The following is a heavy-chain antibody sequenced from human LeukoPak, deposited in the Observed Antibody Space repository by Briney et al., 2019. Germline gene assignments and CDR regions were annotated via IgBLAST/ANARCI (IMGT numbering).Heavy chain of an antibody. CDR1: GFTFTSSA. J-gene: IGHJ4*02. Sequence: GGSLRLSCAASGFTFTSSAMSWVRQAPGKGLEWVSSISGSGHTTYYAASVKGRFTVSRDNSKNTLYLQMNSLRAGDTAVYFCAKEPHMLIGYYTDYFDDWGQGTLVIVSS. D-gene: IGHD3-9*01. CDR2: ISGSGHTT. CDR3: AKEPHMLIGYYTDYFDD. V-gene: IGHV3-23*01.